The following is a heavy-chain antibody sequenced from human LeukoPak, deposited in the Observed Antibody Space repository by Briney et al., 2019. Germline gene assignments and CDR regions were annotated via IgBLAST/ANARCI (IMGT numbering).Heavy chain of an antibody. V-gene: IGHV3-7*01. J-gene: IGHJ4*02. CDR3: ARDGYSSNSIVH. Sequence: GGSLRLSCAASGFAFSNYWMAWVRQAPEKGLEWVANIKEDGSEKQYMDSVKGRFTISRDNAKNSPFLEMNSLRAEDTAVYYCARDGYSSNSIVHWGQGTLVTVSS. CDR1: GFAFSNYW. D-gene: IGHD4-23*01. CDR2: IKEDGSEK.